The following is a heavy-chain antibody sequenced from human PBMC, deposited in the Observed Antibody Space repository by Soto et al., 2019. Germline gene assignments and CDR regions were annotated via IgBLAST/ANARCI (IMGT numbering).Heavy chain of an antibody. CDR1: GYTFTAYY. Sequence: ASVKVSCKASGYTFTAYYIHWVRQAPGQGLEWMGWIHPNSGATRFAQKFQGRVTMTRDTSITTAYMELSSLTSDDTAVYHCARDGLETLELATTYWGQGTLVTVSS. CDR2: IHPNSGAT. J-gene: IGHJ4*01. CDR3: ARDGLETLELATTY. D-gene: IGHD5-12*01. V-gene: IGHV1-2*02.